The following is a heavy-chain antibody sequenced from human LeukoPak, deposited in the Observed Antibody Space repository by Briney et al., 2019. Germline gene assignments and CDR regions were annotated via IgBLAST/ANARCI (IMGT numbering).Heavy chain of an antibody. Sequence: SGPALVKPPQTLTLTCTFSGFSLSTSGMCVGWIRQPPGKALEWLALINWDDDKYYSTSLKTRLTISKDTSKNQVVLTMTNMDPLDTATYYCARYLYGDSASYFDYWGQGTLVTVSS. CDR1: GFSLSTSGMC. CDR2: INWDDDK. V-gene: IGHV2-70*01. CDR3: ARYLYGDSASYFDY. J-gene: IGHJ4*02. D-gene: IGHD4-17*01.